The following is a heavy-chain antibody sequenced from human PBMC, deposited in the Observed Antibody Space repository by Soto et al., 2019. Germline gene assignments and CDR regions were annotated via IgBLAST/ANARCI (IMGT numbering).Heavy chain of an antibody. D-gene: IGHD2-2*01. V-gene: IGHV1-18*01. J-gene: IGHJ5*02. CDR1: GYTFSNYG. CDR2: ISLYSDGT. CDR3: ARVVPGAEAWFGP. Sequence: QVQLVQSGGEVKRPGASVKVSCKTSGYTFSNYGLTWVRQAPGQPLEWLGWISLYSDGTNYSQKFQCRVTMTTDTSTNTSYMELRSLRSDDTAVYYCARVVPGAEAWFGPWGEGNLVTVSS.